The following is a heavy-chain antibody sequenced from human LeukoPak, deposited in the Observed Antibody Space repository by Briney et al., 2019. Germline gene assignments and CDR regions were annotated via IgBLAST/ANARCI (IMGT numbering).Heavy chain of an antibody. J-gene: IGHJ3*02. CDR2: IYYSGST. CDR3: ARHSIIGGTEYAFDI. V-gene: IGHV4-59*08. Sequence: SETLSLTCTVSGGSISSYYWSWLRQPPRKGLEWIAYIYYSGSTNYTPSLKSRVTISVDMSKNQFSLKLSSVTAADTAVYYCARHSIIGGTEYAFDIWGQGTMVTVSS. CDR1: GGSISSYY. D-gene: IGHD2-15*01.